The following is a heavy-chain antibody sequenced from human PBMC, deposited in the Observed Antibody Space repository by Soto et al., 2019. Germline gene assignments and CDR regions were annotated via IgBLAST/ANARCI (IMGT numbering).Heavy chain of an antibody. CDR3: AKDLQGEESLLSVEYGMDV. CDR2: ISGSGGST. V-gene: IGHV3-23*01. D-gene: IGHD3-16*02. CDR1: GFTFSSYA. J-gene: IGHJ6*02. Sequence: GSLRLSCAASGFTFSSYAMSWVRQAPGKGLEWVSAISGSGGSTYYADSVKGRFTISRDNSKNTLYLQMNSLRAEDTAVYYCAKDLQGEESLLSVEYGMDVWGQGTTVTVSS.